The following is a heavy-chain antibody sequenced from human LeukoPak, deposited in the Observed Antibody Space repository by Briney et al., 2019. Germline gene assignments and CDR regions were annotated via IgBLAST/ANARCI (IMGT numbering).Heavy chain of an antibody. CDR2: ISFSGST. J-gene: IGHJ4*02. V-gene: IGHV4-59*11. CDR3: ARAPGGYSYGALYYFDY. D-gene: IGHD5-12*01. Sequence: PSETLSLTCSVSGGSISSHYWSWIRQPPGKGLEWIGYISFSGSTNYTTSLKSRVTISLDTPKNQFSLTLSSVTAADTAVYYCARAPGGYSYGALYYFDYWGQGILVTVSS. CDR1: GGSISSHY.